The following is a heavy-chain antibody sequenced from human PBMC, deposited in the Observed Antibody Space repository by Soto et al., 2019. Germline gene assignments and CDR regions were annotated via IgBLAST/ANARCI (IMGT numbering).Heavy chain of an antibody. CDR1: GYTFTSYY. J-gene: IGHJ4*02. CDR2: INPSGGST. Sequence: ASVKVSCKASGYTFTSYYMHWVRQAPGQGLEWMGIINPSGGSTSYAQKFQGRVTMTRDTSTSTVYMELSSLRSEDTAVYYCAREGLSTEKAATPGYYFDERGQGTLVTVSS. CDR3: AREGLSTEKAATPGYYFDE. D-gene: IGHD2-15*01. V-gene: IGHV1-46*03.